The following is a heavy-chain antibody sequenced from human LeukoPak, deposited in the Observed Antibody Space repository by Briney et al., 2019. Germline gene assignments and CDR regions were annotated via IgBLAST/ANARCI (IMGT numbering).Heavy chain of an antibody. CDR3: ARGRYNWNVIYYFGY. CDR2: INHSGST. J-gene: IGHJ4*02. D-gene: IGHD1-20*01. CDR1: GGSFSGYY. Sequence: SETLSLTCAVYGGSFSGYYWSWIRQPPGKGLEWIGEINHSGSTNYNPSLKSRVTISVDTSKNQFSLKLSSVTAADTAVYYCARGRYNWNVIYYFGYWGQGTLVTVSS. V-gene: IGHV4-34*01.